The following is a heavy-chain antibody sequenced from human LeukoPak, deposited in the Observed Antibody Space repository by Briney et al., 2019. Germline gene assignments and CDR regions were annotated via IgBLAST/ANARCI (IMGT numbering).Heavy chain of an antibody. Sequence: QPGGSLRLSCAAFGFTFSSYWMHWVRQAPGKGLVWVSRINSDGSSTSYADSVKGRFTISRDNAKNTLYLQMNSLRAEDTAVYYCAREQQMDNWFDPWGQGTLVTVSS. V-gene: IGHV3-74*01. CDR3: AREQQMDNWFDP. CDR2: INSDGSST. D-gene: IGHD6-13*01. CDR1: GFTFSSYW. J-gene: IGHJ5*02.